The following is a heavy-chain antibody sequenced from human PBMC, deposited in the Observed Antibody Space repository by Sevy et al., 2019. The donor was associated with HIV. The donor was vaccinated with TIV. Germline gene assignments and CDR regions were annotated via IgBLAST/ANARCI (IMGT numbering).Heavy chain of an antibody. J-gene: IGHJ6*03. CDR2: IGTAGDT. CDR3: ARGPRLRFFMDV. V-gene: IGHV3-13*01. Sequence: GGSLRLSCAASGFTFSSYDMHWVRQATGKGLEWVSAIGTAGDTYYPGSVKGRFTISRENAKKSLYLQMNSLRAGDSPVYYCARGPRLRFFMDVWGKGTTVTVSS. D-gene: IGHD3-3*01. CDR1: GFTFSSYD.